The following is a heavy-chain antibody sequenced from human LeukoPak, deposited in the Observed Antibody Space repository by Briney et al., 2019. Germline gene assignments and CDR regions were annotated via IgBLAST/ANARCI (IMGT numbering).Heavy chain of an antibody. Sequence: WVQVSFKASGGPFISYGITWVRRAPGQGLEWMGGVIPIFGTTNYAQKFQGRVTITADESTNTAYMELSSLRSEDTAVYYCARVRRLYYYDSSGLDAFDIWGQGTMVTVSS. CDR3: ARVRRLYYYDSSGLDAFDI. J-gene: IGHJ3*02. D-gene: IGHD3-22*01. V-gene: IGHV1-69*01. CDR1: GGPFISYG. CDR2: VIPIFGTT.